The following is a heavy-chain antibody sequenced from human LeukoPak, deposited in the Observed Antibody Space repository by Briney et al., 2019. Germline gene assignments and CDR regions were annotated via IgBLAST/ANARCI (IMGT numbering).Heavy chain of an antibody. CDR2: ISGSRGST. V-gene: IGHV3-23*01. D-gene: IGHD6-6*01. Sequence: GRSLRLSCAASGFTFSSYAMSWVRQAPGKGLEGVSAISGSRGSTYYADSVKGRFTISRDNSKNTLYLQMNSLRAEDTAVYYCATDSSSVDAFDIWGQGTMVTVSS. CDR3: ATDSSSVDAFDI. CDR1: GFTFSSYA. J-gene: IGHJ3*02.